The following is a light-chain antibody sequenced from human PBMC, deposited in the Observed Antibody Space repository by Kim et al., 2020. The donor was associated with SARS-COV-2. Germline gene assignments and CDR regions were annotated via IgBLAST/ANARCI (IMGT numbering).Light chain of an antibody. CDR1: TAPVTSNQW. CDR2: DTN. CDR3: SLNYAGGRM. V-gene: IGLV7-46*01. Sequence: QAVVTQEPSLTVSPGGTVTLTCGSNTAPVTSNQWPYWVQQKPGQVPRTLIYDTNNKRSWTPARFSGSLFGGKAALTLSGAQPDDEADYYCSLNYAGGRMFGGGTQLTVL. J-gene: IGLJ3*02.